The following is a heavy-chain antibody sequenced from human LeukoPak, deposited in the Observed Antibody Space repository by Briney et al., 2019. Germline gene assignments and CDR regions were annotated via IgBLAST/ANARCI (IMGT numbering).Heavy chain of an antibody. CDR2: IYYSGST. V-gene: IGHV4-59*11. CDR1: GGSISNHY. D-gene: IGHD4-17*01. J-gene: IGHJ5*02. CDR3: ARGGTTVTPGLLWFDP. Sequence: SETLSLTCSVSGGSISNHYWSWIRQPPGKGLEWIGDIYYSGSTKYNPSLKSRVTISVDTSKNQFSLKLSSVTAADTAVYYCARGGTTVTPGLLWFDPWGQGTLVTVSS.